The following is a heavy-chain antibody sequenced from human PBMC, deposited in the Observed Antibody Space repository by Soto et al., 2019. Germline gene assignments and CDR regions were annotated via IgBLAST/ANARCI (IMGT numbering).Heavy chain of an antibody. J-gene: IGHJ4*02. CDR2: ISGSSGNT. Sequence: EVQLLESGGGLAQPGGSLRLSCVGSGFGFNSYGMSWVRQAPGKGLEWVSGISGSSGNTYYADSVKGRFTISRDKSKNTLYLQMNSLRAGDTAVYYCAKYRGYCSGGSCSREGHLDYWGQGTLVTVSS. CDR3: AKYRGYCSGGSCSREGHLDY. CDR1: GFGFNSYG. V-gene: IGHV3-23*01. D-gene: IGHD2-15*01.